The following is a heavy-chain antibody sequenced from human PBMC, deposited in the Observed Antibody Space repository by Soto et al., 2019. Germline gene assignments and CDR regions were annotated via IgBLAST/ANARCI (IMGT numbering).Heavy chain of an antibody. Sequence: GGSLRLSCAASGFTFSSYAMSWVRQAPGKGLEWISAVSGSGGSTYYADSVKGRFTISRDNSKDTLYLQMNNLRAEDTAVYYCSRDTFGEKDSWGQGTLVTVSS. V-gene: IGHV3-23*01. CDR2: VSGSGGST. CDR3: SRDTFGEKDS. J-gene: IGHJ4*02. CDR1: GFTFSSYA. D-gene: IGHD3-10*01.